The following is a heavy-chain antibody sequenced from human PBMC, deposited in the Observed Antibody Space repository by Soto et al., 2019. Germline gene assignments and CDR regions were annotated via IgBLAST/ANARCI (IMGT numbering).Heavy chain of an antibody. CDR3: AREGKMGSGWYNWFDP. D-gene: IGHD6-19*01. J-gene: IGHJ5*02. V-gene: IGHV1-2*04. CDR2: INPNSGGT. CDR1: GYTFTGYY. Sequence: ASVKVSCKASGYTFTGYYMHWVRQAPGQGLEWMGWINPNSGGTNYAQKFQGWVTMTRDTSISTAYMELSRLRSDDTAVYYCAREGKMGSGWYNWFDPWGQGTLVTVSS.